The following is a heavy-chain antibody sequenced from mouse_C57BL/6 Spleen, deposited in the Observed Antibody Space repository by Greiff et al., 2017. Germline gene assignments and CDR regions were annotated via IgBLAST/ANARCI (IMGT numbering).Heavy chain of an antibody. Sequence: QVQLQQPGAELVRPGSSVKLSCKASGYTFTSYWMHWVKQRPIQGLEWIGNIDPSDSETHYNQKFKDKATLTVDKSSSTAYMQLSSLTSEDSAVYYCARFPFTTVVEGYFDVWGTGTTVTVSS. D-gene: IGHD1-1*01. CDR3: ARFPFTTVVEGYFDV. V-gene: IGHV1-52*01. CDR1: GYTFTSYW. J-gene: IGHJ1*03. CDR2: IDPSDSET.